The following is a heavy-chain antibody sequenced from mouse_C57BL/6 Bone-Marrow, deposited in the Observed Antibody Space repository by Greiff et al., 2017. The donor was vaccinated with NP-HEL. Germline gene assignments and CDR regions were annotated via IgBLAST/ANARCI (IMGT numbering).Heavy chain of an antibody. CDR2: IYPGSGST. V-gene: IGHV1-55*01. CDR1: GYTFTSYW. Sequence: VQLQQPGAELVKPGASVKMSCKASGYTFTSYWITWVKQRPGQGLEWIGDIYPGSGSTNYNEKFKSKATLTVDTSSSTSYMQLSSLTSEDSAVYYCASSSSYLYWYFDVWGTGTTVTVSS. J-gene: IGHJ1*03. CDR3: ASSSSYLYWYFDV. D-gene: IGHD1-1*01.